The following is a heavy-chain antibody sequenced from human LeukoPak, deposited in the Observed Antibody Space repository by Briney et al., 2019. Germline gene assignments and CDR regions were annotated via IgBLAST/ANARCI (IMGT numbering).Heavy chain of an antibody. V-gene: IGHV2-5*02. Sequence: SCPTLVKPTQTLTLTCTFSGFSLSTSGVGVGWIRQPPGKALEWLALIYWDDDKRYSPSLKSRLTITKDTSKNQVVLTMTNMDPVDTATYYCAHSREIAARPWILPGYWGQGTLVTVSS. CDR3: AHSREIAARPWILPGY. J-gene: IGHJ4*02. CDR2: IYWDDDK. D-gene: IGHD6-6*01. CDR1: GFSLSTSGVG.